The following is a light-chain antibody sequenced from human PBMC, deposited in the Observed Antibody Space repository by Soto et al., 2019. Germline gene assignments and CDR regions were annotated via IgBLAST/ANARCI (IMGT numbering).Light chain of an antibody. V-gene: IGKV3-20*01. J-gene: IGKJ5*01. CDR1: QTLSNSF. Sequence: EIVLTQAPGSLYLTPSETATVSCRSSQTLSNSFIAWYQQKPGQAPRLLIYDTSSRATGVPDRYSASGSGTDFTLTIRRLEPEDFSVFFCQQYGTSEIIFGQGTRLEIK. CDR3: QQYGTSEII. CDR2: DTS.